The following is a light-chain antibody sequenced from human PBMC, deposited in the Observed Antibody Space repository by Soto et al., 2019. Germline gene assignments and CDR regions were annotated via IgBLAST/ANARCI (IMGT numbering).Light chain of an antibody. J-gene: IGKJ1*01. Sequence: EIVMTQSPATLSVSPGERATLSCRASQSITIHLAWYQHRPGQAPRLLIYGASTRATGIPARFSGSGSGTEFTLTISSLQSEDFGIYYCQQYDNWPPWTFGQGTKVEIK. CDR3: QQYDNWPPWT. CDR1: QSITIH. V-gene: IGKV3-15*01. CDR2: GAS.